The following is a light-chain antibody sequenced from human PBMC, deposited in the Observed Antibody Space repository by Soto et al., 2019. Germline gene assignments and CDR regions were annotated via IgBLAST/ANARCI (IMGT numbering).Light chain of an antibody. CDR1: QSVSNY. Sequence: DIQMTQSPSSLSASVGDRVTITCRASQSVSNYLNWFQHKPGRAPMLLIHTASTLRSGVPSRFSGSGSGTEFTLTISSLQPDDFATYYCQHYNSYSEAFGQGTTGDIK. V-gene: IGKV1-16*01. J-gene: IGKJ1*01. CDR2: TAS. CDR3: QHYNSYSEA.